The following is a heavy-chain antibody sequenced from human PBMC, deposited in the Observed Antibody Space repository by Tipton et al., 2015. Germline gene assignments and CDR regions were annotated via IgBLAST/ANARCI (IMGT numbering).Heavy chain of an antibody. D-gene: IGHD2-15*01. V-gene: IGHV4-59*01. J-gene: IGHJ4*02. CDR3: ARGGWSLDY. CDR1: GGSISSFY. CDR2: ISHSGST. Sequence: TLSLTCTVSGGSISSFYWSWIRQPPGKGLEWIGYISHSGSTNYNPSLKSRVTISVDASKSQFSLRLSSVTAADTAVYYCARGGWSLDYWGQGTLVTVSS.